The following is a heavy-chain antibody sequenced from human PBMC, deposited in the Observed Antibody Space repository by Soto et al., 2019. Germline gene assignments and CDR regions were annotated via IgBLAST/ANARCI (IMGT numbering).Heavy chain of an antibody. CDR1: GSSGSNNNW. D-gene: IGHD5-12*01. CDR2: IHHSGGT. V-gene: IGHV4-4*02. J-gene: IGHJ4*02. CDR3: TKNSAYALDY. Sequence: QVQLHESGPGLVNPSGTLSLFCAVSGSSGSNNNWWSWVRQSPGKRLEWIGEIHHSGGTSYNPSLESRAILSVDTSKNELSLRLNYVTAADTAVYYCTKNSAYALDYWGLGILVAVSS.